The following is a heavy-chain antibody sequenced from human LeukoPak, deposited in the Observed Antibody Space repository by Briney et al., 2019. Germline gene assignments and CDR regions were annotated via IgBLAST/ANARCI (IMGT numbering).Heavy chain of an antibody. CDR2: ISGSGGST. Sequence: GGSLRLSCAASGFTFSSYAVSWVRQAPGKGLEWVSSISGSGGSTYSADSVKGRLTISRDNSKNTLYLQMNSLRAEDTALYYCAKDRSCTNDICHGDFDYWGQGTLVTVSS. V-gene: IGHV3-23*01. J-gene: IGHJ4*02. D-gene: IGHD2-8*01. CDR1: GFTFSSYA. CDR3: AKDRSCTNDICHGDFDY.